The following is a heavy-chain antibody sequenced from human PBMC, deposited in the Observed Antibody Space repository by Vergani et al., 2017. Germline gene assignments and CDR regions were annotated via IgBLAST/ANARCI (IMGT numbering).Heavy chain of an antibody. CDR2: INHSGST. D-gene: IGHD2-2*01. J-gene: IGHJ3*02. Sequence: QVQLQESGPGLVKPSETLSLTCTVSGGSISGYYWSWIRQPPGKGLEWIGEINHSGSTNYNPSLKSRVTISVDTSKNQFSLKLSSVTAADTAVYYCARDSTEYQNAFDIWGQGTMVTVSS. CDR3: ARDSTEYQNAFDI. V-gene: IGHV4-34*01. CDR1: GGSISGYY.